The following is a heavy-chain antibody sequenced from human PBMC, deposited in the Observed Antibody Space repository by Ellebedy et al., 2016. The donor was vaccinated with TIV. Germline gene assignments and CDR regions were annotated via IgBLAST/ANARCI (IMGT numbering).Heavy chain of an antibody. D-gene: IGHD3-16*01. V-gene: IGHV4-34*08. CDR1: GFTFSDYL. CDR3: ATKQPETISWLSLVY. J-gene: IGHJ4*02. CDR2: IHHSFSP. Sequence: ESLKISXAASGFTFSDYLMSWVRQPPGKGLEWIGEIHHSFSPNYNPSLEGRVIISVDESENQFYLILTSVTAADTALYYCATKQPETISWLSLVYWGQGTHVTVSS.